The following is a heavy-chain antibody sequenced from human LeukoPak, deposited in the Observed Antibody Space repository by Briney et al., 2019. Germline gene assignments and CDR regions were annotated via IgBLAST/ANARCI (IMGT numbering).Heavy chain of an antibody. CDR3: AKDTDYYGSGSDY. D-gene: IGHD3-10*01. J-gene: IGHJ4*02. CDR2: ISYDGSNK. V-gene: IGHV3-30*18. CDR1: GFTFSSYG. Sequence: PGRSLRLSCAASGFTFSSYGMHWVRQAPGKGLEGVAVISYDGSNKYYAHSVKGRFTISRENSKNTLYLQMDSLRAEDTAVYYCAKDTDYYGSGSDYWGQGTLVTVSS.